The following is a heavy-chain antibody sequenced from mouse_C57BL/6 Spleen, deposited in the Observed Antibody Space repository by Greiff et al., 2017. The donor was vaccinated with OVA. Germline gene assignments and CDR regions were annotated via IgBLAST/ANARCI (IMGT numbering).Heavy chain of an antibody. Sequence: EVQLQQSGPELVKPGASVKISCKASGYTFTDYYMNWVKQSHGKSLEWIGDINPNNGGTSYNQKFKGKATLTVDKSSSTAYMELRSLTSEDSAVYYCARHGYYGSYFDYWGQGTTLTVSS. D-gene: IGHD1-1*01. V-gene: IGHV1-26*01. J-gene: IGHJ2*01. CDR3: ARHGYYGSYFDY. CDR1: GYTFTDYY. CDR2: INPNNGGT.